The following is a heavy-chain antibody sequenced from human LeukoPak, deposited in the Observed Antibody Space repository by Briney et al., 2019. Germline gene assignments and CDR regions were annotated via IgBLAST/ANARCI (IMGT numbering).Heavy chain of an antibody. CDR2: TQQDGSEK. J-gene: IGHJ4*02. CDR1: GFTFSTYW. D-gene: IGHD1-14*01. V-gene: IGHV3-7*01. Sequence: GGFLRLSCAASGFTFSTYWMSWVRQAPGKGLEWVANTQQDGSEKYYVASVKGRFTISRDNAKNSLYLQMNSLRVEDTAVYYCARRWVSGSNFDSWGQGTLVTVSS. CDR3: ARRWVSGSNFDS.